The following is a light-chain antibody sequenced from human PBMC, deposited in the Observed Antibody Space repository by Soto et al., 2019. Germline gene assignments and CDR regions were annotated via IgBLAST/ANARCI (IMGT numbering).Light chain of an antibody. CDR2: DVN. CDR1: SSDVGAYDF. CDR3: TSYTNTGNYV. V-gene: IGLV2-14*01. Sequence: QSALTQPASVSGSPGQSITISCTGTSSDVGAYDFVSWYQQHPGKAPKLMVYDVNNRPSGVSYRFSGSKSGNTASLTISGLQAEDEADYYCTSYTNTGNYVFGTGTKVTVL. J-gene: IGLJ1*01.